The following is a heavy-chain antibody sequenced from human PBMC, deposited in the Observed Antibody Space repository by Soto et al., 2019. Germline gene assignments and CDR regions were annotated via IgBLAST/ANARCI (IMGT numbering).Heavy chain of an antibody. J-gene: IGHJ6*03. Sequence: QVQLVESGGGLVKPGGSLRLSCAASGFTFRDNYMTWIRQAPGKGLQWISYITSSGSYSHYADSVKGRFTISRDNANNSLYRQMNNLRAEDTDVYYCAKNPNYYYYMDVWGKGTTVIVSS. CDR1: GFTFRDNY. CDR2: ITSSGSYS. CDR3: AKNPNYYYYMDV. V-gene: IGHV3-11*01.